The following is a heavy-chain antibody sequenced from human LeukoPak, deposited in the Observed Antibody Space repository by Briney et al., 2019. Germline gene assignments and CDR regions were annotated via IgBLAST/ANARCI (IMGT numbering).Heavy chain of an antibody. V-gene: IGHV4-4*07. J-gene: IGHJ3*02. Sequence: SETLSLTCTVSGGSVTSYFWSWIRQPAGKGLEWIGRIYINGNTNYNSSLKSRVTISVNKSKNQFSLKLNSVTAADTAMYYCARIGGSASTLSAFDIWGQGTRVTVSS. CDR1: GGSVTSYF. CDR2: IYINGNT. D-gene: IGHD2-15*01. CDR3: ARIGGSASTLSAFDI.